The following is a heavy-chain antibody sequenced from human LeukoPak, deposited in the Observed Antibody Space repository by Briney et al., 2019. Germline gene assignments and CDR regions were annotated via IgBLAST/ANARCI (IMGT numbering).Heavy chain of an antibody. J-gene: IGHJ5*02. Sequence: SETLSLTCAIDGASLSAYHWTWIRQPPGKGLKWIGEIKPSGITNYNPSLKSRVTLSIDTSKNQFSLKVASVTAADMAVYYCARVRGCNVHNCLLGGWFDPWGQGTLVTVSS. CDR2: IKPSGIT. CDR1: GASLSAYH. V-gene: IGHV4-34*01. D-gene: IGHD1-20*01. CDR3: ARVRGCNVHNCLLGGWFDP.